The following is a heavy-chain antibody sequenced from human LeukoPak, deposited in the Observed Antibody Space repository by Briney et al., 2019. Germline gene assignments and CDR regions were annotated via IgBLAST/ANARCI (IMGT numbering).Heavy chain of an antibody. CDR1: GGSISSSSYY. J-gene: IGHJ3*02. Sequence: SETLSLTCTVSGGSISSSSYYWGWIRQPPGKGLEWIGSIYYSGSTYYNPSLKSRVTISVDTSKNQFSLKLSSVTAADTAVYYCAKAQPIENYDSSGYHSGDAFDIWGQGTMVTVSS. V-gene: IGHV4-39*01. D-gene: IGHD3-22*01. CDR3: AKAQPIENYDSSGYHSGDAFDI. CDR2: IYYSGST.